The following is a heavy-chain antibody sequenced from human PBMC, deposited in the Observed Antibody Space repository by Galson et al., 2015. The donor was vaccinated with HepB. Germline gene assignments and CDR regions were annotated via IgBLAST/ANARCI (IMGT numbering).Heavy chain of an antibody. J-gene: IGHJ5*02. CDR2: IKSKTDGGTT. D-gene: IGHD3-9*01. Sequence: SLRLSCAASGFAFSNAWMSWVRQAPGKGLEWVGRIKSKTDGGTTDYAAPVKGRFTISRDDSKNTLYLQMNSLKTEDTAVYYCTTGSGRYFDWLPGRAWGQGTLVTVSS. CDR3: TTGSGRYFDWLPGRA. CDR1: GFAFSNAW. V-gene: IGHV3-15*01.